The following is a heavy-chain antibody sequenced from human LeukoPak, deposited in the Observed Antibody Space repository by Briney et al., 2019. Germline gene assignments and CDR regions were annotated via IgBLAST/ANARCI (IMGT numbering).Heavy chain of an antibody. J-gene: IGHJ4*02. V-gene: IGHV4-4*07. CDR3: ARGAYGDSGGYFDY. Sequence: TLSLTCTVSGDSISSYYWSWIRQPAGKGLEYIGRIYISGSTSYNPSLKSRVTISVDKTKNQFSLKLTSVTAADTAVYFCARGAYGDSGGYFDYWGQGALVTRSS. CDR2: IYISGST. CDR1: GDSISSYY. D-gene: IGHD4-17*01.